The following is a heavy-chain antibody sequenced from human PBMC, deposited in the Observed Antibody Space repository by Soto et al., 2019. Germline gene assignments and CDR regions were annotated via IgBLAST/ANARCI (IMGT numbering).Heavy chain of an antibody. CDR3: ARGVGFGYYYYHMDL. J-gene: IGHJ6*02. D-gene: IGHD3-10*01. CDR2: IYYSGSA. CDR1: GDSVTRVSDY. Sequence: ETLSITCTVSGDSVTRVSDYWSWIRQPPGKGLEWIGYIYYSGSADYNPSLGSRVTISIDTSKNQFSLKLTSVTAADTAVYYCARGVGFGYYYYHMDLWGQGTTVTVS. V-gene: IGHV4-61*01.